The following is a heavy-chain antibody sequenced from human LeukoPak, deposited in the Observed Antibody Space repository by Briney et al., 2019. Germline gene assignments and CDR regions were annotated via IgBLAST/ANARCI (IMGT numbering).Heavy chain of an antibody. J-gene: IGHJ2*01. CDR3: AKGEGGNSDLPRYFDL. Sequence: PGGSLRLSCAASGFTFSRYAMTWVRQGPGKGLEWVSALSGGGANTYYADSVKGRFTTSRDNSKNTLYLQMNSLRAEDTAIYYCAKGEGGNSDLPRYFDLWGRGTLVTVSS. V-gene: IGHV3-23*01. D-gene: IGHD4-23*01. CDR1: GFTFSRYA. CDR2: LSGGGANT.